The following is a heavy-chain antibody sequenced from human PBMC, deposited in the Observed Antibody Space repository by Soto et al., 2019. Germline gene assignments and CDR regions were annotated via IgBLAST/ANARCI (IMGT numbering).Heavy chain of an antibody. CDR3: ARDQENIKLQWPEDYYYYGMDV. J-gene: IGHJ6*02. V-gene: IGHV3-7*01. Sequence: GGSLRLSCAASGFTFSSYWLSWVRQAPGKGLEWVANIKQDGSEKYYVESVKGRFTISRDNAKNSLYLQMNSLRAEDTAVYYCARDQENIKLQWPEDYYYYGMDVWGQGTTVTVSS. CDR2: IKQDGSEK. CDR1: GFTFSSYW. D-gene: IGHD6-19*01.